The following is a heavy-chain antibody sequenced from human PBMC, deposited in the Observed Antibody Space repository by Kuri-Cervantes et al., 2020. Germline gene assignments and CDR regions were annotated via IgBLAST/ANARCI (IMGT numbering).Heavy chain of an antibody. CDR2: ISGSGGST. J-gene: IGHJ4*02. D-gene: IGHD2-15*01. CDR1: GFTFSSYA. CDR3: AKAACSGGSCYSPWDY. Sequence: GGSLRLSCAASGFTFSSYAMSWVRQAPGKGLEWVSAISGSGGSTYYADSVKGRFTISRDNSKNTLYLQMNSLRTEDTAVYYCAKAACSGGSCYSPWDYWGQGTLVTVSS. V-gene: IGHV3-23*01.